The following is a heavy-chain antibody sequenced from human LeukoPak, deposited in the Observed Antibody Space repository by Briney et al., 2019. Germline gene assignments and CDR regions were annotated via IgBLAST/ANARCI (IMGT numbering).Heavy chain of an antibody. CDR3: AREDPNYGGNSVLPFDY. J-gene: IGHJ4*02. CDR2: INPNSGGT. CDR1: GYTFTGYY. Sequence: GALVKVSCKASGYTFTGYYMHWVRQAPGQGLEWMGRINPNSGGTNYAQKFQGRVTMTRDTSISTAYMELSSLRSEDTAVYYCAREDPNYGGNSVLPFDYWGQGTLVTVSS. D-gene: IGHD4-23*01. V-gene: IGHV1-2*06.